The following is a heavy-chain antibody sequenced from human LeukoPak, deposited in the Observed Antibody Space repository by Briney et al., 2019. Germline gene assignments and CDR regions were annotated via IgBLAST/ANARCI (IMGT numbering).Heavy chain of an antibody. CDR2: INWNGGRT. CDR1: GFTFDDYD. CDR3: ARGGYCSSTSCPLDY. V-gene: IGHV3-20*01. Sequence: GGSLRLSSAASGFTFDDYDMSWVRQAPGKGLEWVSGINWNGGRTGYADSVKGRFTISRDNAKNSLYLQMNSLRAEDAALYHCARGGYCSSTSCPLDYWGQGALVTVSS. D-gene: IGHD2-2*01. J-gene: IGHJ4*02.